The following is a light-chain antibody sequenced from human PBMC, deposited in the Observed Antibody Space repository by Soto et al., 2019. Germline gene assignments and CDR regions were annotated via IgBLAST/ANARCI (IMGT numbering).Light chain of an antibody. V-gene: IGLV2-23*02. CDR1: STEIGSYNL. CDR3: CSFAGSSTYV. Sequence: QSALTQPASVSGSPGQSVTISCTGTSTEIGSYNLVSWYQQHPGKAPKLMIYELSKRPSGVSNRFSGSKSGNTASLAISGLQAEDEADYYCCSFAGSSTYVFGTGTKVTVL. J-gene: IGLJ1*01. CDR2: ELS.